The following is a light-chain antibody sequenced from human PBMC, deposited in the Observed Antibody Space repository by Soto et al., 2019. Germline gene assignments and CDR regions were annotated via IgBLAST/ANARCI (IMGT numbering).Light chain of an antibody. CDR1: QSVSNSY. CDR3: QQYGTTRIT. Sequence: EIMLTQSPGTLSLSPGERATLSCRASQSVSNSYLAWYQQKPGQAPRLLMYGASNRATGIPDRFSGSGSETDFTLTISRLEPEDFAVYYCQQYGTTRITFGQGTRLEIK. J-gene: IGKJ5*01. V-gene: IGKV3-20*01. CDR2: GAS.